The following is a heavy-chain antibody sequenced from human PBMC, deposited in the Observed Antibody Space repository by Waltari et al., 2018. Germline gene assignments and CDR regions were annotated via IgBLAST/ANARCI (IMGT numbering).Heavy chain of an antibody. Sequence: QVQLVESGGGVVQPGRSLRLSCAASGFTFSSYGMHWVRQAPGKGLEWVAVIWYDGSNKYYADSVKGRFTISRDNSKNTLYLQMNSLRAEDTAVYYCARDSISSSWYSPLDYWGQGTLVTVSS. D-gene: IGHD6-13*01. J-gene: IGHJ4*02. CDR2: IWYDGSNK. CDR1: GFTFSSYG. V-gene: IGHV3-33*01. CDR3: ARDSISSSWYSPLDY.